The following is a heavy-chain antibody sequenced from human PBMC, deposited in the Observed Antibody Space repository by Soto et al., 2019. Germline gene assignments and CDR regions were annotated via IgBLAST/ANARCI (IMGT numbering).Heavy chain of an antibody. J-gene: IGHJ6*02. CDR1: GGSINSGGYY. Sequence: QVQLQESGPGLVRPSQTLSLTCTVSGGSINSGGYYWSWIRQHPVNGLEWIGYIYYNSGDNYYNPWLKSRVGITVETFKMQISLKFSSVTAADTAVYYCARDQGGKILKGSGMDVWGQWTTVIVS. V-gene: IGHV4-31*03. CDR3: ARDQGGKILKGSGMDV. CDR2: IYYNSGDN. D-gene: IGHD2-15*01.